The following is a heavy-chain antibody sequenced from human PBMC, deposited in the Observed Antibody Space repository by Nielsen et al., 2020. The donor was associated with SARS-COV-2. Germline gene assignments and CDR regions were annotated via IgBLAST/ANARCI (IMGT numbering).Heavy chain of an antibody. D-gene: IGHD6-13*01. J-gene: IGHJ4*02. V-gene: IGHV3-21*01. CDR3: VRDMWLATAGTYFDY. CDR2: ISGDSNYI. CDR1: GFTFSDYS. Sequence: GESLKISCTGSGFTFSDYSMNWVRQAPGKGLEWVASISGDSNYIFYSELVKGRLTISRDNSKNTLYLQMSSLRAEDTAVYYCVRDMWLATAGTYFDYWGQGTLVTVSS.